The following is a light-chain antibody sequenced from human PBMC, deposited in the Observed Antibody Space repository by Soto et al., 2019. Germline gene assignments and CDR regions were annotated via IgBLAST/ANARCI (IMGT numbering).Light chain of an antibody. V-gene: IGKV1-17*01. CDR2: AAS. J-gene: IGKJ3*01. CDR3: LHHNSYPFT. CDR1: QDIRSD. Sequence: DIQMTQSPSSLSASVGDRVTITCRASQDIRSDLGWFQQKPGKAPKRLIYAASTLESGVPSRFSGSRSGTEFTLTISSLQPEDLATYYCLHHNSYPFTFGPGTKVDIK.